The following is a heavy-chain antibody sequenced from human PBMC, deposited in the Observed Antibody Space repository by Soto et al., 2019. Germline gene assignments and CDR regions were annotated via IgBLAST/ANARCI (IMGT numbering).Heavy chain of an antibody. CDR3: ARSYCSGGSCLGYDAFDI. CDR2: IYNDGSST. Sequence: GGSLRLSCAASGFTISNYWMHWVRQSPGKGLVRVSRIYNDGSSTTYADSVKGRFTISRDNAKNTLYLQMNSLRAEDTAMYYCARSYCSGGSCLGYDAFDIWGQGTMVTVSS. V-gene: IGHV3-74*03. CDR1: GFTISNYW. D-gene: IGHD2-15*01. J-gene: IGHJ3*02.